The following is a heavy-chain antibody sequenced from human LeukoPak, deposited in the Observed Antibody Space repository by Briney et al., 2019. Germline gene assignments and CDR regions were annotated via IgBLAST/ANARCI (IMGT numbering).Heavy chain of an antibody. D-gene: IGHD1-26*01. Sequence: SETLSLTCTVSGGSISSYYWSWIRQPAGKGLEWIGRIYTSGSTNYNPSLKSRVTMSVDTSKNQFSLKLSSVTAADTAVYYCARPRVVGATLDAFDIWDQGTMVTVSS. CDR1: GGSISSYY. J-gene: IGHJ3*02. CDR3: ARPRVVGATLDAFDI. CDR2: IYTSGST. V-gene: IGHV4-4*07.